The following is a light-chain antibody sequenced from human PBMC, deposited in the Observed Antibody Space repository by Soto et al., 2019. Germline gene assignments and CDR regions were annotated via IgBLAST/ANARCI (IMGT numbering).Light chain of an antibody. V-gene: IGLV2-14*01. CDR1: RSDVGSYDF. Sequence: QSALTQPACVSGSLGQSITMSCTGTRSDVGSYDFVSWYQQHPGKAPKLLIYEVSNRPSGVSARFSGSKSDNTASLTISGLQAADEADYFCSSYSSSTVRYVFGSGTKLTAL. CDR3: SSYSSSTVRYV. CDR2: EVS. J-gene: IGLJ1*01.